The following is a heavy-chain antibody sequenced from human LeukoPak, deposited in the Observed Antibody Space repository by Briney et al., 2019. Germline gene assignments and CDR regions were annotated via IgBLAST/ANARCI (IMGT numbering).Heavy chain of an antibody. V-gene: IGHV4-31*03. CDR3: ARVITGTTSWYFDL. J-gene: IGHJ2*01. Sequence: SQTLSLTCTVSGGSISSGGYYWSWIRQRPGKGLEWIGYIHYSGRTYYNPSPKSRVTLSVDTSENQFSLKLSSVTAADTAVYYCARVITGTTSWYFDLWGRGTLVTVSS. CDR1: GGSISSGGYY. D-gene: IGHD1-7*01. CDR2: IHYSGRT.